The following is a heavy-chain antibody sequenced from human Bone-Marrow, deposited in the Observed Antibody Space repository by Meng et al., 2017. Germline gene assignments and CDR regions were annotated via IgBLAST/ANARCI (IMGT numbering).Heavy chain of an antibody. D-gene: IGHD3-22*01. CDR3: AKKYYYDSSGYSLDY. CDR2: INSDGSST. V-gene: IGHV3-74*01. CDR1: GFTFSSYW. J-gene: IGHJ4*02. Sequence: GESLKISCAASGFTFSSYWMHWVRQAPGKGLVWVSRINSDGSSTSYADSVKGRFTISRDNAKNTLYLQMNSLRAEDTAVYYCAKKYYYDSSGYSLDYWGQGTLVTVSS.